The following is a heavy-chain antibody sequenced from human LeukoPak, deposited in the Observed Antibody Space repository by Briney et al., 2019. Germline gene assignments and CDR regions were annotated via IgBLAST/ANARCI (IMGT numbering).Heavy chain of an antibody. CDR2: IRSDGSST. V-gene: IGHV3-74*01. CDR3: AREQGYYSVPGY. D-gene: IGHD3-22*01. J-gene: IGHJ4*02. CDR1: GFTFSRYW. Sequence: GGSLRLFCAASGFTFSRYWMHWLRQAPGKGPVWVSRIRSDGSSTDYADSVKGRFTLSRDNAKNTLYLQMNSLRAEDTAVYYCAREQGYYSVPGYWGEGTQVSVSS.